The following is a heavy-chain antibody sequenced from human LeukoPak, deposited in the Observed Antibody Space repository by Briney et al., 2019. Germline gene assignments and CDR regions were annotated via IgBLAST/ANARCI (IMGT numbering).Heavy chain of an antibody. CDR1: GGSISSGPYY. V-gene: IGHV4-39*01. J-gene: IGHJ4*02. D-gene: IGHD3-22*01. Sequence: SETLSLTCTVSGGSISSGPYYWGWIRQPPGKGLEWIGNIYYGENTYYNPSLKSRVTISIDTSKNQFYLKLSSLTAADTAVYYCARRDDSSGYHKIFGYWGPGTLVTVSS. CDR2: IYYGENT. CDR3: ARRDDSSGYHKIFGY.